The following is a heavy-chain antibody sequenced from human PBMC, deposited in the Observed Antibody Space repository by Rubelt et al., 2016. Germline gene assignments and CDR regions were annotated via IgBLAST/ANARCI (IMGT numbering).Heavy chain of an antibody. D-gene: IGHD3-16*01. J-gene: IGHJ4*02. Sequence: QVQLQESGPGLVKPSETLSLTCTVSGGSISSRSYYWGWIRQPPGKGLEWIGEIYHSGSTNYNPSRKSRVTLSVDKSKNQFSLSLTSVTAPDTALYFCVRVDGSAYLFASWGQGSLVTVSS. V-gene: IGHV4-39*07. CDR2: IYHSGST. CDR3: VRVDGSAYLFAS. CDR1: GGSISSRSYY.